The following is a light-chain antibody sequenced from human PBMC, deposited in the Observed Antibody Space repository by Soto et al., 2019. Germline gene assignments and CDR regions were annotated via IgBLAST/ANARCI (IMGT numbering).Light chain of an antibody. Sequence: IQMTQSPSYLSASVGDRVTITCRASQSISSYLNWYQQKPGKAPKLLIYAASSLQSGVPSRFSGSGSGTDFTLTISSLQPEDVATDYCQQRYSTPWTFGQGTKVDIK. CDR1: QSISSY. J-gene: IGKJ1*01. V-gene: IGKV1-39*01. CDR3: QQRYSTPWT. CDR2: AAS.